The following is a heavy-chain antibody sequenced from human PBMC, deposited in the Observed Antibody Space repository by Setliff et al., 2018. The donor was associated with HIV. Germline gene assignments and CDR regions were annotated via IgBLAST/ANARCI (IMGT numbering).Heavy chain of an antibody. V-gene: IGHV4-59*11. CDR2: IYYSGST. D-gene: IGHD3-3*01. CDR1: GDSISSHY. Sequence: TLSLTCTVSGDSISSHYWNWIRQPPGKALEWIGYIYYSGSTNYNPSFKSRVTISVDRSKSQFSLKLSSVTAADTAIYYCTRGPEGVAGGDYWGQGTLVTV. CDR3: TRGPEGVAGGDY. J-gene: IGHJ4*02.